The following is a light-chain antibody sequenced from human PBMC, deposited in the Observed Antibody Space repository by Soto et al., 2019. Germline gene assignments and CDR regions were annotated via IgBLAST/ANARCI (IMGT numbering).Light chain of an antibody. J-gene: IGKJ1*01. Sequence: EIVLTQSPGTLSLSPGERATLSCRASQSVSSSYLAWYQQKPGQAXRXLXYGASSRATGIPDRFSGSGSGTDFTLTISRLEPEDFAVYYCQQYGSSPLWTFGQGTKVDIK. CDR3: QQYGSSPLWT. CDR2: GAS. CDR1: QSVSSSY. V-gene: IGKV3-20*01.